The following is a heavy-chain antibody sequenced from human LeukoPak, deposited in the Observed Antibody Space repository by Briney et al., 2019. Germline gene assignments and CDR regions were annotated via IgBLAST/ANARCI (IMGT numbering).Heavy chain of an antibody. CDR2: ISAYNGNT. CDR3: ARVWLVRFAFDI. J-gene: IGHJ3*02. CDR1: GYTFTSYG. Sequence: ASVKVSCKASGYTFTSYGISWVRQAPGQELEWMGWISAYNGNTNYAQKLQGRVTMTTDTSTSTAYMELRSLRSDDTAVYYCARVWLVRFAFDIWGQGTMVTVSS. V-gene: IGHV1-18*01. D-gene: IGHD6-19*01.